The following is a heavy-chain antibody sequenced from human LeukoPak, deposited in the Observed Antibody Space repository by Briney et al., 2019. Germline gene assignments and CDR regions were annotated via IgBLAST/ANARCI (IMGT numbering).Heavy chain of an antibody. J-gene: IGHJ3*02. CDR2: ISYDGSNK. CDR1: GFTFSSYA. V-gene: IGHV3-30-3*01. CDR3: ARDSLITIFGVAKPGNAFDI. D-gene: IGHD3-3*01. Sequence: GRSLRLSCAASGFTFSSYAMHWARQAPGKGLEWVAVISYDGSNKYYADSVKGRFTISRDNSKNTLYLQMNSLRAEDTAVYYCARDSLITIFGVAKPGNAFDIWGQGTMVTVSS.